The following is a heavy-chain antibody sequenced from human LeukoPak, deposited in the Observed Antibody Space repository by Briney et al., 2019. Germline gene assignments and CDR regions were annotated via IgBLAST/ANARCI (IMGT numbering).Heavy chain of an antibody. CDR2: IDGSGGST. V-gene: IGHV3-23*01. Sequence: GGSLRLSCAASGFTFSNYAMSWVRQAPGKGLEWVSSIDGSGGSTYYADSVTGRFTISRDNSKNTLYLPVNSLRAEDTAVYYCAKDGFLGFFHYWGQGTLVTVSS. J-gene: IGHJ4*02. CDR1: GFTFSNYA. CDR3: AKDGFLGFFHY. D-gene: IGHD3-10*01.